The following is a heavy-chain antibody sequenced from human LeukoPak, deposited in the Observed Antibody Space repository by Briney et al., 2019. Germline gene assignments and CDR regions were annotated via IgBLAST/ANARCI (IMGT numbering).Heavy chain of an antibody. J-gene: IGHJ6*02. D-gene: IGHD6-13*01. V-gene: IGHV3-23*01. CDR1: GFTFSSYA. CDR2: ISGSGGST. Sequence: GASLRLSCAASGFTFSSYAMSWVRQAPGKGLEWVSAISGSGGSTYYADSVKGRFTISRDNSKNTLYLQMNSLRAEDTAVYYCATELVRGYYYYYYGMDVWGQGTTVTVSS. CDR3: ATELVRGYYYYYYGMDV.